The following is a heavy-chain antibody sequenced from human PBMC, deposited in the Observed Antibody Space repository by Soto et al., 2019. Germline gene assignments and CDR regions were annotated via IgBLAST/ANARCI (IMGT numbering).Heavy chain of an antibody. D-gene: IGHD3-22*01. Sequence: QVQLVQSGAEVKKPGASVKVSCKASGYTFTSYGIIWVRQAPGQGLEWMGWISAYNGNTNYALKLQGRVTMTTDTSTSTAYMELRSLRSDDTAVYYCARDTDSSGYYPYFDYWGQGTLVTVSS. CDR3: ARDTDSSGYYPYFDY. CDR2: ISAYNGNT. V-gene: IGHV1-18*01. J-gene: IGHJ4*02. CDR1: GYTFTSYG.